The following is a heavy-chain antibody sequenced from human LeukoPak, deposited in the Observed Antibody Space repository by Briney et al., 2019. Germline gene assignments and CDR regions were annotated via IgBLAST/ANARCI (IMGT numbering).Heavy chain of an antibody. CDR2: IYYSGST. D-gene: IGHD2-8*02. CDR1: GGSISSYY. V-gene: IGHV4-59*01. J-gene: IGHJ4*02. CDR3: ARGAGYWVY. Sequence: SETLSPTCTVSGGSISSYYWSWMRQPPGKGLEWIGYIYYSGSTNYNPSLKSRVTMSVDTSKNQFSLKLSSVTAADTAVYYCARGAGYWVYWGQGTLVTVSS.